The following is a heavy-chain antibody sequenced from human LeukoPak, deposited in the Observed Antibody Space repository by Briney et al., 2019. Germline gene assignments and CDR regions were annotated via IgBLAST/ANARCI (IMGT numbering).Heavy chain of an antibody. D-gene: IGHD3-10*01. J-gene: IGHJ4*02. Sequence: PGGSLRLSCAASGFTFSSYAMQWVRQAPGRGLGWVAVISYDGNNKYYADSVKGRFPISRDNSKNTLYLQMNSLRAEDTAVYYCARDQMVRGVITSGHWGQGTLVTVSS. CDR3: ARDQMVRGVITSGH. CDR2: ISYDGNNK. V-gene: IGHV3-30*04. CDR1: GFTFSSYA.